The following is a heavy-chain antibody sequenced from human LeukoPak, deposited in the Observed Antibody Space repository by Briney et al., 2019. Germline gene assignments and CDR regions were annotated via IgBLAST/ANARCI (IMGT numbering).Heavy chain of an antibody. J-gene: IGHJ5*02. D-gene: IGHD4-11*01. V-gene: IGHV5-51*01. CDR3: ARAVRMTTSWFDP. Sequence: GESLKISCKGSGYSFTSYWIGWGRQMPGKGLEWMGISYPGDSDTRYSPSFQGQVTISADKSISTAYLQWSSLKASDTAMYYCARAVRMTTSWFDPWGQGTLVTVSS. CDR2: SYPGDSDT. CDR1: GYSFTSYW.